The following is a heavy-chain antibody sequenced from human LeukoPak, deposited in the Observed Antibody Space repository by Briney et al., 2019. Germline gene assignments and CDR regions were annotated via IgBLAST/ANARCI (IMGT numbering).Heavy chain of an antibody. J-gene: IGHJ6*03. Sequence: GESLKISCKGSGYSFTSYGIGWVRQMPGKGLEWMGIIYPGDSDTRYSPSFQGQVTISADKSISTAYLQWSSLKASDTAMYYCARHDVEYSSSSDGYYYYYMDVWGKGTTVTVSS. D-gene: IGHD6-6*01. CDR1: GYSFTSYG. V-gene: IGHV5-51*01. CDR3: ARHDVEYSSSSDGYYYYYMDV. CDR2: IYPGDSDT.